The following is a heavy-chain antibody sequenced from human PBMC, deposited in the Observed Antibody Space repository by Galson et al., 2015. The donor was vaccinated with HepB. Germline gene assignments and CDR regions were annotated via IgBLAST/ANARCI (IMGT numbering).Heavy chain of an antibody. Sequence: SVKVSCKASGYTFTGYYMHWVRQAPGQGLEWMGWINPNSGSTNYAQKFQGRVTMTRDTSISTAYMELSRLRSDDTAVYYCARDLDSSGYYPFDYWGQGTLVTVSS. CDR2: INPNSGST. CDR1: GYTFTGYY. CDR3: ARDLDSSGYYPFDY. J-gene: IGHJ4*02. D-gene: IGHD3-22*01. V-gene: IGHV1-2*02.